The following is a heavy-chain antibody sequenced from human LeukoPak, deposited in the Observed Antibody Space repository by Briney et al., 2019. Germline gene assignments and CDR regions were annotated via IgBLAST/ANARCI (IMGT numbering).Heavy chain of an antibody. J-gene: IGHJ4*02. CDR1: RFTAATNH. V-gene: IGHV3-66*01. CDR3: ARSGYDYFLFDY. Sequence: GGSLRLSCAASRFTAATNHMNWVRQAPGKGLEWVSVIYNGDNTAYADSVKGRFTVSRDNSKNMLHLQMNSLRAEDTAVYYCARSGYDYFLFDYWGQGTLVTVSS. D-gene: IGHD5-12*01. CDR2: IYNGDNT.